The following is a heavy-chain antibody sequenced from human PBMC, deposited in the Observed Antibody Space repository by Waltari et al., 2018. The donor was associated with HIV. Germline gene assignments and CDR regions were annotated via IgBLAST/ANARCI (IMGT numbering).Heavy chain of an antibody. Sequence: QVHLVQSGAELKKTGASVKLSCKASGYTFTNFGINWVRQAPGQGLEWMGWFNSYNGYTKYAQTFQDRVTMTTDTSTSTAYMELRSLRSDDTAVYYCARFFPTATTTGWYLDLWGPGTLVTMSS. CDR1: GYTFTNFG. CDR3: ARFFPTATTTGWYLDL. J-gene: IGHJ2*01. CDR2: FNSYNGYT. V-gene: IGHV1-18*01. D-gene: IGHD4-17*01.